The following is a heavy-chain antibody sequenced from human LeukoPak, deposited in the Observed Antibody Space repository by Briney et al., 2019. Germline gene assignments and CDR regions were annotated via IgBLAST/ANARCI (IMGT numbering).Heavy chain of an antibody. D-gene: IGHD1-26*01. J-gene: IGHJ4*02. Sequence: SEALSLTCAVSGGSISSSNWWSWVRQPPGKGLEWIGEIYHSGSTNYNPSLKSRVTISVDKSKNQFSLKLSSVTAADTAVYYCARDPVGSYWRREFDYWGQGTLVTVSS. CDR1: GGSISSSNW. V-gene: IGHV4-4*02. CDR3: ARDPVGSYWRREFDY. CDR2: IYHSGST.